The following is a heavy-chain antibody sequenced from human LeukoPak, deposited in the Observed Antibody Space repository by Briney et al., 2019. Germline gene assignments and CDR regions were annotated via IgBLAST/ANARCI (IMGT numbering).Heavy chain of an antibody. J-gene: IGHJ6*03. CDR2: IIPIFGTA. Sequence: SSVKVSCKASGGTFSSYAISWVRQAPGQGLEWMGGIIPIFGTANYAQKFQGRVTITADESTSTAYMELSSLRSEDTAVYYCARGLSTTGLVPHYYYYMDVWGKGTTVTVSS. CDR1: GGTFSSYA. CDR3: ARGLSTTGLVPHYYYYMDV. V-gene: IGHV1-69*01. D-gene: IGHD1-1*01.